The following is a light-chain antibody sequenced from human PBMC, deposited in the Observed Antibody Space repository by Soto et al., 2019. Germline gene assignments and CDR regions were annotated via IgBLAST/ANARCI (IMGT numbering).Light chain of an antibody. CDR2: TTN. Sequence: FELSXLGTECGTRGPRVNITRSGSSSNIGTSSVHWFQQLPGTAPKLLISTTNQRPSGVPERFSGSKSGTSASLAISGLQSEDEADYYCAAWDDSLNGHVFGTGTKVTVL. CDR1: SSNIGTSS. CDR3: AAWDDSLNGHV. V-gene: IGLV1-44*01. J-gene: IGLJ1*01.